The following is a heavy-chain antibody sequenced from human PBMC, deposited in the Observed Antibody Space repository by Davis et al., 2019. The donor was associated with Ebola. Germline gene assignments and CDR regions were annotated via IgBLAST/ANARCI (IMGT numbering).Heavy chain of an antibody. V-gene: IGHV6-1*01. J-gene: IGHJ4*02. CDR2: TYFNSKYYS. CDR1: GDSVSSAG. CDR3: ARGWLRTFFDY. Sequence: HSQTLSLTCAISGDSVSSAGWNWIRQSPSRGLEWLGRTYFNSKYYSDYAVSVRGRITINADPSKNQFSLQLNSVTPEDTAVYYCARGWLRTFFDYWGQGTLVTVSS. D-gene: IGHD5-24*01.